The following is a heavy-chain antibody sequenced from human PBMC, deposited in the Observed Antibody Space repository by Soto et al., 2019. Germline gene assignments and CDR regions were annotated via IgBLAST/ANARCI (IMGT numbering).Heavy chain of an antibody. D-gene: IGHD3-10*01. CDR2: IWYDGSNK. Sequence: GGSLRLSCAASGFTFSSYGVHWVRQAPGKGLEWVAVIWYDGSNKYYADSVKGRFTISRDNSKNTLYLQMNSLRAEDTAVYYCARDFVGRFGESYYFDYWGQGTLVTVSS. CDR3: ARDFVGRFGESYYFDY. V-gene: IGHV3-33*01. J-gene: IGHJ4*02. CDR1: GFTFSSYG.